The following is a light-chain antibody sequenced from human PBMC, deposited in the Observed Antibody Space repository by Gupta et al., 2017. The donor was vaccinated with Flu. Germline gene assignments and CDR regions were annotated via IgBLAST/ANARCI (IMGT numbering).Light chain of an antibody. CDR1: SSNIGSNT. J-gene: IGLJ1*01. V-gene: IGLV1-44*01. CDR2: SNN. CDR3: ASWDDSLNGFYV. Sequence: QSVLTQPPSASGTPGPRVTISCSGSSSNIGSNTVNWYQHLPGTTPKLLIYSNNQRPSGVPDRFSGSKSGTSVSLAISGLQSEDEADYYCASWDDSLNGFYVFGTGTKVTVL.